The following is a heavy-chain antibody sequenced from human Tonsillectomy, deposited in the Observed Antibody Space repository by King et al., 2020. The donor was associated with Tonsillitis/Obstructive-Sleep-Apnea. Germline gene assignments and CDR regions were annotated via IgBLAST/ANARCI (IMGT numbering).Heavy chain of an antibody. D-gene: IGHD3-10*01. CDR1: GGSFSGYY. V-gene: IGHV4-34*01. J-gene: IGHJ5*02. CDR3: ARATITMVQGVSNWFDP. Sequence: VQLQQWGAGLLKPSETLSLTCAVYGGSFSGYYLSWLRQPPGKGLEWIGEINHSGSTTSNPSLNIQVPISVDTSKHQFALKLSALTAADTDVYYCARATITMVQGVSNWFDPWGQGTLVTVSS. CDR2: INHSGST.